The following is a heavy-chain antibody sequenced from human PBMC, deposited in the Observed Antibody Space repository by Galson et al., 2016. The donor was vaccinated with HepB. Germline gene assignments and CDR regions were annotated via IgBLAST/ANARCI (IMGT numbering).Heavy chain of an antibody. Sequence: TLSLTCTVSGDSINSPDYYWSWVRQHPGKGLEWIANIYFSGATYSKPSLRSRVIVSMDTSDNQFSLKLNSVTAADTAMYFCARILRGAYYFHTWGQGTLVTVSS. CDR3: ARILRGAYYFHT. J-gene: IGHJ1*01. CDR2: IYFSGAT. CDR1: GDSINSPDYY. D-gene: IGHD2-21*01. V-gene: IGHV4-31*03.